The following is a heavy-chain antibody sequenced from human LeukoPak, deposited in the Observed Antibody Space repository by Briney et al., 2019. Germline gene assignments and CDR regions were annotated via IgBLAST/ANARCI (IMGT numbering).Heavy chain of an antibody. CDR2: IFYRGST. CDR1: GASISRYY. CDR3: ARIIIGQRNFDV. V-gene: IGHV4-59*08. Sequence: SETLSLTCAVSGASISRYYWSWIRQLPKKGLEWLGYIFYRGSTSYNPSLKSRVTMSIDTSTNQFSLKLSSVTAADTAFYYCARIIIGQRNFDVWGRGTLVTVSS. J-gene: IGHJ2*01.